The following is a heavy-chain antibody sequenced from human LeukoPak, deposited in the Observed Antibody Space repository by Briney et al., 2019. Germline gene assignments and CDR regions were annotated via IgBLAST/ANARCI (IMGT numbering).Heavy chain of an antibody. Sequence: SETLSLTCTVSGGSISSITYYWAWIRQPPGKGLEWIGSIYYSGSTYYNPSLKSRITISVDTSKNQFSLKLSSVTAADTAVYYCARVDGDYGDYVPGIWGQGTMVTVSS. D-gene: IGHD4-17*01. V-gene: IGHV4-39*01. J-gene: IGHJ3*02. CDR3: ARVDGDYGDYVPGI. CDR2: IYYSGST. CDR1: GGSISSITYY.